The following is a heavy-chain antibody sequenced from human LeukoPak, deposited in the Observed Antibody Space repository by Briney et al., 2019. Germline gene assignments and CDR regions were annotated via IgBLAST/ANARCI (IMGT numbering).Heavy chain of an antibody. CDR2: ISSSSSNI. CDR3: ARGGKGLPLPLDY. Sequence: GGSLRLSCAASGFTFSSYSMNWVRQAPGKGLEWVSSISSSSSNIYYADSVKGRFTISRDNAKNSLYLQMNSLRVEDTAVYYCARGGKGLPLPLDYWGQGTLVTVSS. D-gene: IGHD3-16*01. J-gene: IGHJ4*02. V-gene: IGHV3-21*01. CDR1: GFTFSSYS.